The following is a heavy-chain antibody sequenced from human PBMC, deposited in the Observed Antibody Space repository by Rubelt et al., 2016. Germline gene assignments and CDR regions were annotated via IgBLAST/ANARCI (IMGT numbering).Heavy chain of an antibody. CDR3: AGEIAARPIDY. Sequence: QVQLVQSGAEVQKPGSSVKVSCKASGGTFSSYAISWVRQAPGQGLEWMGGIIPNLGMLNKHRNVTGRVTITADKSTSKAYMELSSLRSEDTAVYYCAGEIAARPIDYWGQGTLVTVSS. V-gene: IGHV1-69*04. D-gene: IGHD6-6*01. CDR2: IIPNLGML. CDR1: GGTFSSYA. J-gene: IGHJ4*02.